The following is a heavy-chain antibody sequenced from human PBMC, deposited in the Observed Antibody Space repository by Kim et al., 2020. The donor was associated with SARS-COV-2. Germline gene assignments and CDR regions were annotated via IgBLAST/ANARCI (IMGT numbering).Heavy chain of an antibody. D-gene: IGHD6-13*01. CDR2: IYHSGST. V-gene: IGHV4-38-2*02. J-gene: IGHJ5*02. Sequence: SETLSLTCTVSGYSISSGYYWGWIRQPPGKGLEWIGSIYHSGSTYYNPSLKSRVTISVDTSKNQFSLKLSSVTAADTAVYYCARVGSSWSSANWFDPWG. CDR3: ARVGSSWSSANWFDP. CDR1: GYSISSGYY.